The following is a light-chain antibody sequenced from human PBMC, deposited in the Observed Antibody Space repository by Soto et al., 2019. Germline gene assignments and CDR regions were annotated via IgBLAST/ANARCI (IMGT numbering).Light chain of an antibody. V-gene: IGKV3-20*01. J-gene: IGKJ4*01. Sequence: EIVLTQSPGTLSLSPGERATLSCRASQSVSSNSLTWYQQRPGQAPRLLIYGVSSRATGIPYRFSGSGSGTDFTLTISRLEPEDFAVYYCQQYGSSPLTFGGGTRVEIK. CDR3: QQYGSSPLT. CDR1: QSVSSNS. CDR2: GVS.